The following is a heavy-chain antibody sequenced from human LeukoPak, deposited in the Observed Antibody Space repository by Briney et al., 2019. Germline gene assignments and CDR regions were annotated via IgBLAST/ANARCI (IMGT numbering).Heavy chain of an antibody. CDR1: GGSFSGYS. CDR3: ARVSDY. CDR2: INHSGST. V-gene: IGHV4-34*01. Sequence: SETLSLTCAVYGGSFSGYSWSWIRQPPAKGQEWIGEINHSGSTNYNPSFKSRVTISIDTSKNQFSLKLSSVTAADTGVYYCARVSDYWGQGTLVTVSS. J-gene: IGHJ4*02.